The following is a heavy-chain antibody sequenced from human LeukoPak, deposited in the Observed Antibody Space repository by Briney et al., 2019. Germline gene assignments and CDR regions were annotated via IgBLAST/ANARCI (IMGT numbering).Heavy chain of an antibody. CDR1: GFTFSSYA. CDR3: ARNRGIVVVPAAPDAFDI. J-gene: IGHJ3*02. CDR2: ISGSGGST. D-gene: IGHD2-2*01. Sequence: GRSLRLSCAASGFTFSSYAMSWVRQAPGKGLEWVSAISGSGGSTYYADSVKGRFTISRDNSKNTLYLQMNSLRAEDTAVYYCARNRGIVVVPAAPDAFDIWGQGTMVTVSS. V-gene: IGHV3-23*01.